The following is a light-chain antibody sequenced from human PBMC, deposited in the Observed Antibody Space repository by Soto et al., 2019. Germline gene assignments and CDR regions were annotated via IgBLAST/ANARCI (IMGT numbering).Light chain of an antibody. CDR3: QHYGNSPPFT. V-gene: IGKV3-20*01. Sequence: EIVLTQSPGTLSLSPGERATLSCRASQSVGSTCLAWYQQKPGQAPRLLIYGASTRPTGIPDRFSGSGSGTDFTLTISRLEPEDFAVYYCQHYGNSPPFTFGPGTKIDI. J-gene: IGKJ3*01. CDR2: GAS. CDR1: QSVGSTC.